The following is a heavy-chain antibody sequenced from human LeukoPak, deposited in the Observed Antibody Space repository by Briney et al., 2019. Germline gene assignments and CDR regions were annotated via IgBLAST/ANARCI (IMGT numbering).Heavy chain of an antibody. D-gene: IGHD3-3*02. CDR3: ARGPSIRLYYYYYMDV. J-gene: IGHJ6*03. CDR1: GGTFSSYA. Sequence: GASVKVSCKASGGTFSSYAISWVRQAPGQGLEWMGRIIPILGIANYAQKFQGRVTITADKSTSTAYMELSSLRSEDTAVYYCARGPSIRLYYYYYMDVWGKGTTVTVSS. CDR2: IIPILGIA. V-gene: IGHV1-69*04.